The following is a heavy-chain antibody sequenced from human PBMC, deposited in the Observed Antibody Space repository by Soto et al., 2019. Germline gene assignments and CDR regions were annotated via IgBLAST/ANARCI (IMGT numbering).Heavy chain of an antibody. CDR2: INHSGST. J-gene: IGHJ6*02. CDR3: ARWPKIYYYYGMDV. V-gene: IGHV4-34*01. Sequence: PSETLSLTCAVYGGSFSCYYWSWIRQPPGKGLEWIGEINHSGSTNYNPSLKSRVTISVDTSKNQFSLKLSSVTAADTAVYYCARWPKIYYYYGMDVWGQGTTVTVSS. CDR1: GGSFSCYY.